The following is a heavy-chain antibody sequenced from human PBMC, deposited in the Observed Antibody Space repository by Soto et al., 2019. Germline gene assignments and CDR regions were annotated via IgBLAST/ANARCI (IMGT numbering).Heavy chain of an antibody. J-gene: IGHJ4*02. CDR1: GYTFTSNY. V-gene: IGHV1-46*03. Sequence: QVQLVQSGAEVKKPGASVKLSCKASGYTFTSNYMHWVRQAPGQGLEWMGIINPSGGRTTYAQKFPGRVKITRDTSTTTVYMEVTSLRSEHSAVYYCARDGCSGTTTGLLYENFFFAYLGQGTLVTVSS. D-gene: IGHD5-12*01. CDR2: INPSGGRT. CDR3: ARDGCSGTTTGLLYENFFFAY.